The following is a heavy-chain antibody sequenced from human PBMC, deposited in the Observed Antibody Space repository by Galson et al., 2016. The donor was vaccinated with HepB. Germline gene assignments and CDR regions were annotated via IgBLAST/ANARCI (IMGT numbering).Heavy chain of an antibody. CDR3: ARDYVTTATRWFDP. J-gene: IGHJ5*02. Sequence: SLRLSCAASGFTFRNYAMNWVRQAPGKGLEWVSTISPSGDNTYYADSVKGRFTISRDNSKNTLYLQMNSLRAEDTAVYYCARDYVTTATRWFDPWGQGTLVTVSS. CDR2: ISPSGDNT. D-gene: IGHD1-1*01. CDR1: GFTFRNYA. V-gene: IGHV3-23*01.